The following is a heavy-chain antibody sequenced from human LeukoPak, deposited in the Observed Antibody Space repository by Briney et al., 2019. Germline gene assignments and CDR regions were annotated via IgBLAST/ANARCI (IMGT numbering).Heavy chain of an antibody. V-gene: IGHV4-30-2*01. CDR1: GGSISGSGYY. J-gene: IGHJ3*02. CDR2: IYHTGST. D-gene: IGHD2-15*01. CDR3: ARGGGGSFAAFDI. Sequence: SETLSLTCTVSGGSISGSGYYWSWIRQPPGKGLEWIGYIYHTGSTYYNPSLASRVTISVDRSKNQFSLRLTSVTAADTAVYYCARGGGGSFAAFDIWGQGTMVTVSS.